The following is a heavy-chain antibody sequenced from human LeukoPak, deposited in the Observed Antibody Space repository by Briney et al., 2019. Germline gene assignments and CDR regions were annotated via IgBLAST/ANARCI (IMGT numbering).Heavy chain of an antibody. CDR3: ARHAASTMIVVVIPFWYFDY. V-gene: IGHV4-39*01. CDR2: IYYSGYT. CDR1: GDSISSGSYY. Sequence: SETLSLSCDISGDSISSGSYYWDWIRQPPGKGLEWIGSIYYSGYTYYNPSLKSRATMSIDTSKNQFSLKLSSVTAADTAVYYCARHAASTMIVVVIPFWYFDYWGQGILVTVSS. D-gene: IGHD3-22*01. J-gene: IGHJ4*02.